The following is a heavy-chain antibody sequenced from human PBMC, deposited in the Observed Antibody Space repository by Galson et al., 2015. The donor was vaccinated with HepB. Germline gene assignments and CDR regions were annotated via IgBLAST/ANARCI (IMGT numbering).Heavy chain of an antibody. CDR1: GGSIRSYY. Sequence: ETLSLTCTVSGGSIRSYYWSWIRQPPGKGLEWIGYVYYSGSTNYNPSLKSRVTISVDTSKNQFSLNLNSVTAADTAVYYCARQKGTKIPFDYWGQGALVTVSS. CDR2: VYYSGST. V-gene: IGHV4-59*08. D-gene: IGHD2-8*01. CDR3: ARQKGTKIPFDY. J-gene: IGHJ4*02.